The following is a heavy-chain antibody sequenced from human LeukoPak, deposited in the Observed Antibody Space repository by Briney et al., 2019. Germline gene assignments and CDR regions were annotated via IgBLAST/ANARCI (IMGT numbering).Heavy chain of an antibody. CDR3: AKDRWSSSSGFDY. J-gene: IGHJ4*02. Sequence: SGRSLRLSCAASGFTFSSYGMHWVRQAPGKGLEWVAVISYDGSNKYYADSVKGRFTISRDNSKNTLYLQMNSLRAEDTAVYYCAKDRWSSSSGFDYWGQGTLVTVSS. CDR2: ISYDGSNK. V-gene: IGHV3-30*18. CDR1: GFTFSSYG. D-gene: IGHD6-6*01.